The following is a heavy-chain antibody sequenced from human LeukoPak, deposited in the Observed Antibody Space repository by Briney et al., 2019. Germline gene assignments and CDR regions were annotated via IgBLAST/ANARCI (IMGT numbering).Heavy chain of an antibody. CDR3: ASGQLRYFVCFDG. CDR1: RYTFTGYY. V-gene: IGHV1-2*02. Sequence: ASVKVSCKASRYTFTGYYMHWLRQAPGQGLEWMGWINPNSGGTNYAQKFQGRVTMTRDPSISTASPELSRLRSDDTAVYHCASGQLRYFVCFDGWGQGTLVTV. CDR2: INPNSGGT. J-gene: IGHJ5*02. D-gene: IGHD3-9*01.